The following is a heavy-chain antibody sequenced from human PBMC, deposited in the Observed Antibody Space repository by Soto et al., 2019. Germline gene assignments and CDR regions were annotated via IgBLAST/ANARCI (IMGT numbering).Heavy chain of an antibody. CDR3: ARGYCSSTSCYGQGDAFDI. V-gene: IGHV3-21*01. Sequence: LSLTCAASGFTFSSYSMNWVRQAPGKGLEWVSSISSSSSYIYYADSVKGRFTISRDNAKNSLYLQMNSLRAEDTAVYYCARGYCSSTSCYGQGDAFDIWGQGTMVTVSS. CDR2: ISSSSSYI. D-gene: IGHD2-2*01. J-gene: IGHJ3*02. CDR1: GFTFSSYS.